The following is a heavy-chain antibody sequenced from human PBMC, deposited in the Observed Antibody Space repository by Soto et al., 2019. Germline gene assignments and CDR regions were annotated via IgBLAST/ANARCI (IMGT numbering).Heavy chain of an antibody. CDR1: GYTFTSYA. CDR3: AIGRVAGLRRWFDP. V-gene: IGHV1-3*01. J-gene: IGHJ5*02. Sequence: ASVKVSCKASGYTFTSYAMHWVRQAPGQRLEWMGGINAGNGNTKYSQKFQGRVTMTEDTSTDTAYMELSSLRSEDTAVYYCAIGRVAGLRRWFDPWGQGTLVTVSS. CDR2: INAGNGNT. D-gene: IGHD6-19*01.